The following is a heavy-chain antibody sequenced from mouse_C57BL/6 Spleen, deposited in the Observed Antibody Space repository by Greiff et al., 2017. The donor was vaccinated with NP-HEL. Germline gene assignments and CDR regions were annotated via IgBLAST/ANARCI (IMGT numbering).Heavy chain of an antibody. J-gene: IGHJ1*03. V-gene: IGHV1-85*01. CDR3: ARSGHYYGSSLNWYFDV. CDR1: GYTFTSYD. D-gene: IGHD1-1*01. Sequence: QVQLQQSGPELVKPGASVKLSCKASGYTFTSYDINWVKQRPGQGLEWIGWIYPRDGSTKYNEKFKGKATLTVDTSSSTAYMELHSLTSEDSAVYFCARSGHYYGSSLNWYFDVWGTGTTVTVSS. CDR2: IYPRDGST.